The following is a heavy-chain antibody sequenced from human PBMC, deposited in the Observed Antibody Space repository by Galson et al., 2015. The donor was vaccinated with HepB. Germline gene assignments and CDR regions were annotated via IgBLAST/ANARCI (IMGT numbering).Heavy chain of an antibody. J-gene: IGHJ4*02. V-gene: IGHV3-30*04. CDR3: ARAGWELLWAVFDY. CDR2: ISYDGSNK. Sequence: SLRLSCAASGFTFSSYAMHWVRQAPGKGLEWVAVISYDGSNKYYADSVKGRFTISRDNSKNTLYLQMNSLRAEDTAVYYCARAGWELLWAVFDYWGQGTQVTVSS. D-gene: IGHD1-26*01. CDR1: GFTFSSYA.